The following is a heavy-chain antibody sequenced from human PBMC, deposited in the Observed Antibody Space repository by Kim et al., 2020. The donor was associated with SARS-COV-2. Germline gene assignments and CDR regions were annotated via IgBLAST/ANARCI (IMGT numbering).Heavy chain of an antibody. Sequence: GGSLRLSCAASGFTFSSYSMNWVRQAPGKGLEWVSSISSSSSYNYYADAVKSRFTITRDNAKNSLYQKMNSLRAEDTAVYYCASGSGYSGGWGQGTLVTVSS. V-gene: IGHV3-21*01. J-gene: IGHJ4*02. CDR2: ISSSSSYN. CDR1: GFTFSSYS. D-gene: IGHD5-12*01. CDR3: ASGSGYSGG.